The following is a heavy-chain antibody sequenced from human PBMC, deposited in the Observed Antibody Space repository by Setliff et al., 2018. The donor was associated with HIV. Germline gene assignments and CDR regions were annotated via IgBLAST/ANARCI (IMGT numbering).Heavy chain of an antibody. CDR1: GYTFTSYY. J-gene: IGHJ4*02. CDR3: ARDLGQQWLEVKEALDY. D-gene: IGHD6-19*01. Sequence: ASVKVSCKASGYTFTSYYMHWVRQAPGKGLEWMGGFDPEDGETVYAQKFQGRVTMTIDPSTRTAYMEVRSLRSDDTAVYYCARDLGQQWLEVKEALDYWGQGTLVTVSS. V-gene: IGHV1-46*01. CDR2: FDPEDGET.